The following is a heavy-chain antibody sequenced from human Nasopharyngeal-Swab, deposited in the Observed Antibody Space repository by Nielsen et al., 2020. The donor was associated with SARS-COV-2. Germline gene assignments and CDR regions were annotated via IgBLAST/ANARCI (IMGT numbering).Heavy chain of an antibody. CDR1: GGSISSSSYY. V-gene: IGHV4-39*01. CDR3: ARFPTGSYYHRRGGLDY. D-gene: IGHD1-26*01. CDR2: IYYSGST. J-gene: IGHJ4*02. Sequence: SETLSLTCTVSGGSISSSSYYWGWIRQPPGKGLEWIGSIYYSGSTYYNPSLKSRVTISVDTSKNQFSLKLSSVTAADTAVYYCARFPTGSYYHRRGGLDYWGQGTLVTVSS.